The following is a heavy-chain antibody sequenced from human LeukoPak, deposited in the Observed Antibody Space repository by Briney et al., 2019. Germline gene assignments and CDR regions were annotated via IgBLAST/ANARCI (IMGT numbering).Heavy chain of an antibody. CDR1: GGSFSGYY. D-gene: IGHD6-19*01. J-gene: IGHJ4*02. CDR3: ARGPAVAGNLVGGNDY. CDR2: INHSGST. Sequence: SETLSLTCAVYGGSFSGYYWSWIRQPPGKGLEWIGEINHSGSTNYNPSLKSRVTISVDTSKNQSSLKLSSVTAADTAVYYCARGPAVAGNLVGGNDYWGQGTLVTVSS. V-gene: IGHV4-34*01.